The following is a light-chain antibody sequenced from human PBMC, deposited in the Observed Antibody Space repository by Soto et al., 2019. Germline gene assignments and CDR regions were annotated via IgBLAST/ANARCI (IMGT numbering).Light chain of an antibody. Sequence: DIQMTQSPSAMSASVGDRVTITCRASQDINNYLVWFQQKPGTVPKRLIYAASSLQSGVPSRFSGSRSGTEFTLTISSLQPEDFATYYCLPHNSYPLPFGGGTKVEIK. V-gene: IGKV1-17*03. CDR3: LPHNSYPLP. CDR2: AAS. J-gene: IGKJ4*01. CDR1: QDINNY.